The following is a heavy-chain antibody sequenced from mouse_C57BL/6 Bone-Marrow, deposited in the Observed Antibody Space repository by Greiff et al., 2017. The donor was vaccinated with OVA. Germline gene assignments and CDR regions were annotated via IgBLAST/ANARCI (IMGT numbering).Heavy chain of an antibody. D-gene: IGHD4-1*01. J-gene: IGHJ3*01. CDR1: GYTFTSYW. V-gene: IGHV1-52*01. Sequence: VQLQQPGAELVRPGSSVKLSCKASGYTFTSYWMHWVKQRPIQGLEWIGNLDPSDSETHYNQKFKAKATLTVDKSSSTAYMQLSSLTSEDSAVYDGSTGTWWAGFAYWGQGTLVTGSA. CDR2: LDPSDSET. CDR3: STGTWWAGFAY.